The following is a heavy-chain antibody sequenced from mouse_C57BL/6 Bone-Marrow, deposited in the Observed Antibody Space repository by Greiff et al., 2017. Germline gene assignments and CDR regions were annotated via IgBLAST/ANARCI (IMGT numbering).Heavy chain of an antibody. V-gene: IGHV1-85*01. CDR1: GYTFTSYD. CDR2: IYPRDGST. D-gene: IGHD2-5*01. CDR3: ARMNYYSNCGDYFDY. Sequence: VKLMESGPELVKPGASVKLSCKASGYTFTSYDINWVKQRPGQGLEWIGWIYPRDGSTKYNEKFKGKATLTVDTSSSTAYMELHSLTSEDAAVYFCARMNYYSNCGDYFDYGGQGTTLTVSA. J-gene: IGHJ2*01.